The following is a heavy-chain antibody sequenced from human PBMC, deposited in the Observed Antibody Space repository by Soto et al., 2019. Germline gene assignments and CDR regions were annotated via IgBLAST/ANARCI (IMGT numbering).Heavy chain of an antibody. J-gene: IGHJ5*02. V-gene: IGHV3-21*01. CDR1: GFTFSSYS. D-gene: IGHD3-22*01. CDR2: ISSSSYI. Sequence: GSLRLSCAASGFTFSSYSMNWVRQAPGKGLEWVSSISSSSYIYYADSVQGRFTISRDHAKNSLYLQMNSLRAEDTAVYYCARVINYYDSSGYYYDWFDPWGQGTLVTVSS. CDR3: ARVINYYDSSGYYYDWFDP.